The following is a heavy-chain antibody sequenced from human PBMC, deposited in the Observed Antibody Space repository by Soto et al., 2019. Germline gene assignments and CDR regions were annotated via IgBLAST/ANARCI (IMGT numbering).Heavy chain of an antibody. CDR1: GYTFTSYA. J-gene: IGHJ4*02. D-gene: IGHD5-18*01. CDR2: INAGNGNT. V-gene: IGHV1-3*01. Sequence: ASVKVSCKASGYTFTSYAMHWVRQAPGQRLEWMGWINAGNGNTKYSQKYQGRVTITRDTSASTAYKELSSLRSEDTAVYYCARGLNGYLYYFDYWGQGTLVTVSS. CDR3: ARGLNGYLYYFDY.